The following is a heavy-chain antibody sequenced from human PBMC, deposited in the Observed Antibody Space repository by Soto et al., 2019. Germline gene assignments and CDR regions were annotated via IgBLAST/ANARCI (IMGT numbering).Heavy chain of an antibody. CDR2: IIPIFGTA. Sequence: SVKVSCKASGGTFSSYAISWVRQAPGQGLEWMGGIIPIFGTANYAQKFQGRVTITADESTSTAYMELSSLRSEDTAVYYCARDAASAKGGEQQFDYWGQGTPVTVSS. CDR3: ARDAASAKGGEQQFDY. V-gene: IGHV1-69*13. D-gene: IGHD3-16*01. CDR1: GGTFSSYA. J-gene: IGHJ4*02.